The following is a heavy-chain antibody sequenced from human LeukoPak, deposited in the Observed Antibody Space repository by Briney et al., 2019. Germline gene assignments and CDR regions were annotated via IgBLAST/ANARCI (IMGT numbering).Heavy chain of an antibody. CDR2: ISSTGRTM. J-gene: IGHJ4*02. Sequence: GGSLRLSCADSGFTFSNYEMAWVRQAPGKGLEWVSYISSTGRTMYYAGSVKGRFTISRDNAKKSLYLQMNSLRAEDTAVYYCARLSRATPDYWGQGTLVTVSS. CDR3: ARLSRATPDY. CDR1: GFTFSNYE. V-gene: IGHV3-48*03.